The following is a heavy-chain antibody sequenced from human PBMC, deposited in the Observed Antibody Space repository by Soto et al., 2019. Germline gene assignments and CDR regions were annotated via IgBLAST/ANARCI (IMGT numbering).Heavy chain of an antibody. CDR1: GISLTNYY. Sequence: SGTLSLTRSVSGISLTNYYWNWIRPPPGKGLEWIGYVSDTGNTDYNPSLKSRVTLSVDTSKNHFSLKLTSVTAADTAVYFCARSFFSYPLHLDYWGQGTLVTVSS. CDR3: ARSFFSYPLHLDY. J-gene: IGHJ4*02. V-gene: IGHV4-59*01. CDR2: VSDTGNT.